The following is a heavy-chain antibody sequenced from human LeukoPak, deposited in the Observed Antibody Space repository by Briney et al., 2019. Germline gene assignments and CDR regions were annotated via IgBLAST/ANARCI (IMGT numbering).Heavy chain of an antibody. V-gene: IGHV4-39*01. CDR2: IYFIGRT. D-gene: IGHD3-22*01. Sequence: XIGTIYFIGRTYYSPSLKSRVTMSVDPSNNHFSLNLRSVTAADTAVYYCARRRYYDGSGYLEWGQGTLLSVSS. J-gene: IGHJ1*01. CDR3: ARRRYYDGSGYLE.